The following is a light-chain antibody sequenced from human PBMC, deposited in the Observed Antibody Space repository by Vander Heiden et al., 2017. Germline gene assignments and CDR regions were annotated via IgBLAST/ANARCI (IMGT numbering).Light chain of an antibody. J-gene: IGKJ5*01. CDR3: QQSDYTPQT. Sequence: DIQMTQSPSSLSTSLGDRITITCRASQSITTSLNWYQHKPGKAPRLLIYGASSLQSGVPSRFSGSGSGTDFTLTISSLQPEDFATYYCQQSDYTPQTFGQGTRLEI. V-gene: IGKV1-39*01. CDR2: GAS. CDR1: QSITTS.